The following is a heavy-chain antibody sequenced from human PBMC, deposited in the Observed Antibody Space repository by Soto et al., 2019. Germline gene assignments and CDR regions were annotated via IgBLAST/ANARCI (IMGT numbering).Heavy chain of an antibody. D-gene: IGHD3-9*01. Sequence: VQLVESEGSVVQPGRSLRLSCAASGFTFSSYAMYWVRQAPGKGLEWVAVISYDGSKKYYADSVRGRFTISRDNSKNTMYLQMHSLRAEDTAVYYCASQHYNDILTDYEQPEDFWGQGTLVTVSS. V-gene: IGHV3-30-3*01. CDR3: ASQHYNDILTDYEQPEDF. J-gene: IGHJ4*02. CDR2: ISYDGSKK. CDR1: GFTFSSYA.